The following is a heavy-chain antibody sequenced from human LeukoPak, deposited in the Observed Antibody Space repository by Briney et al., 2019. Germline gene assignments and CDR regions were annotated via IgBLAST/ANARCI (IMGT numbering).Heavy chain of an antibody. D-gene: IGHD1-26*01. Sequence: SETLSLTCSVSGGSISSYYWSWVRQPPGKGLEWIGYIYYSGSTNYNPSLKSRVTISVDTSKNQFSLKLRSVTAADTAVYYCARLVGANNCFYPWGQGTLVTVSS. CDR3: ARLVGANNCFYP. CDR2: IYYSGST. J-gene: IGHJ5*02. V-gene: IGHV4-59*08. CDR1: GGSISSYY.